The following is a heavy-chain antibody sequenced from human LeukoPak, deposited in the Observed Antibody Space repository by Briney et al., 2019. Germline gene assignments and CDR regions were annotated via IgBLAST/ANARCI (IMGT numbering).Heavy chain of an antibody. D-gene: IGHD3-10*01. V-gene: IGHV4-39*02. J-gene: IGHJ5*02. Sequence: PSETLSLTCTVSGDSVTSGGFYWAWLRQPPGKGLEWVATVYYTGSTYYTPSLNSRVTISIDTSKNHFSLKLRSVVAPDTAVYYCARHSGSGSLSRPSDPWGQGTLVTVSS. CDR2: VYYTGST. CDR1: GDSVTSGGFY. CDR3: ARHSGSGSLSRPSDP.